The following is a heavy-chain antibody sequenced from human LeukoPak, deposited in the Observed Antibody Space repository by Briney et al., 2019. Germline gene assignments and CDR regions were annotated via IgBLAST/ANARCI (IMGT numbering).Heavy chain of an antibody. J-gene: IGHJ4*02. V-gene: IGHV1-46*01. CDR3: ARDPERWLQLGYFDY. CDR2: INPSGGST. D-gene: IGHD5-24*01. CDR1: GYTFTSYY. Sequence: ASVKVSCKASGYTFTSYYMHWVRQAPGQGLEWMGIINPSGGSTSYAQKFQGRVTMTRDTSTSTVYMELSSLRSEDTAVYYCARDPERWLQLGYFDYWGQGTLVTVSS.